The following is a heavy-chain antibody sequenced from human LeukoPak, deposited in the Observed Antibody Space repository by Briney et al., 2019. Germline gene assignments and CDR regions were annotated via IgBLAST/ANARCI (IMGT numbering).Heavy chain of an antibody. J-gene: IGHJ5*02. CDR3: SYSLRFDP. CDR2: ISSSSSFI. D-gene: IGHD1-26*01. CDR1: GFTFSSYS. Sequence: PGGSLRLSCAASGFTFSSYSMNWVRQAPGRGLEWVSSISSSSSFIYYADSVKGRFTISRDNAKNSLYLQMNSLRAEDTAVYYCSYSLRFDPWGQGTLVTVSS. V-gene: IGHV3-21*01.